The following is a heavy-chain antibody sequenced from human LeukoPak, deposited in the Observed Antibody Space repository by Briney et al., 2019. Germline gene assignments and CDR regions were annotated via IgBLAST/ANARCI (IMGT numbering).Heavy chain of an antibody. CDR1: GFTFSSYG. J-gene: IGHJ4*02. CDR2: ISYDGSNK. D-gene: IGHD3-10*01. Sequence: PGGSLRLSCAASGFTFSSYGMHWVRQAPGKGLEWVAVISYDGSNKYYADSVKGRFTISRDNSKNTLYLQMNSLRAEDTAVYYCAKDGMVRGGGHFDYWGQGTLVTVSS. V-gene: IGHV3-30*18. CDR3: AKDGMVRGGGHFDY.